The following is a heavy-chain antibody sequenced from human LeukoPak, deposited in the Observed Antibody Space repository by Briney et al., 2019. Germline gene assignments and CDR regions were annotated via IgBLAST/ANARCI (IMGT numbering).Heavy chain of an antibody. Sequence: ASVTVSCKASGGTFSSYAISWVRQAPGQGLEWMGGIIPIFGTANYAQKFQGRVTITTDESTSTAYMELSSLRSEDTAVYYCARDRERDGGYYYYYMDVWGKGTTVTVSS. J-gene: IGHJ6*03. CDR3: ARDRERDGGYYYYYMDV. CDR1: GGTFSSYA. D-gene: IGHD5-24*01. CDR2: IIPIFGTA. V-gene: IGHV1-69*05.